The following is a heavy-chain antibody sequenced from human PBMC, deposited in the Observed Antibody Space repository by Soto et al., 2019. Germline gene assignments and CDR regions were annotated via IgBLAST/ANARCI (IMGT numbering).Heavy chain of an antibody. J-gene: IGHJ6*02. V-gene: IGHV4-34*01. CDR3: ARAKKLLPPLTDAQLRYYYYGMDV. D-gene: IGHD3-22*01. CDR2: INHSGST. Sequence: SETLSLTCAVYGGSFSGYYWSWIRQPPGKGLEWIGEINHSGSTNYNPSLKSRVTISVDTSKNQFSLKLSSVTAADTAAYYCARAKKLLPPLTDAQLRYYYYGMDVWGQGTTVTVSS. CDR1: GGSFSGYY.